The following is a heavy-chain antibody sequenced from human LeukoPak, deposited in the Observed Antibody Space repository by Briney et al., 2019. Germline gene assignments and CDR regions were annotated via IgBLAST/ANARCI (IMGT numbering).Heavy chain of an antibody. D-gene: IGHD3-22*01. CDR2: IYPGDSNT. J-gene: IGHJ3*02. CDR3: ARRAGNSGYFSDAFDI. Sequence: PGESLKISCKGSGYSFTNYWIGWVRQMPGKGLEWMGIIYPGDSNTRYSPSFQGQVTISADKSTSTAYLQWSSLKASDTAMYYCARRAGNSGYFSDAFDIWAQGTMVTVSS. CDR1: GYSFTNYW. V-gene: IGHV5-51*01.